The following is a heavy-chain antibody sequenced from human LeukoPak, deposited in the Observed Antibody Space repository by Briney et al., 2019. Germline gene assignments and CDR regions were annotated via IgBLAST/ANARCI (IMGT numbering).Heavy chain of an antibody. V-gene: IGHV4-34*01. CDR1: GGSFSGYY. J-gene: IGHJ4*02. Sequence: SETLSLTCAVYGGSFSGYYWSWIRQPPGKGLEWIGEINHSGSTNYNPSLKSRVTISVDTSENQFSLKLSSVTAADTAVYYCAGEYYDFWSGYYVDYWGQGTLVTVSS. CDR2: INHSGST. CDR3: AGEYYDFWSGYYVDY. D-gene: IGHD3-3*01.